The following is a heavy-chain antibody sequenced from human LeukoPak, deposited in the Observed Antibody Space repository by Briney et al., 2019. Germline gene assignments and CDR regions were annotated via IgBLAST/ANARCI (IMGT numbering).Heavy chain of an antibody. D-gene: IGHD6-13*01. J-gene: IGHJ4*02. CDR3: ARRSIAAREFDY. CDR2: IWYDGGNK. V-gene: IGHV3-33*01. Sequence: PGGSLRLSCAASGFTISNYGMPWVRQAPGKGLEWVAVIWYDGGNKYYADSVKGRFTISRDNSKNTLYLQMNSLRAEDTAVYYCARRSIAAREFDYWGQGTLVTVSS. CDR1: GFTISNYG.